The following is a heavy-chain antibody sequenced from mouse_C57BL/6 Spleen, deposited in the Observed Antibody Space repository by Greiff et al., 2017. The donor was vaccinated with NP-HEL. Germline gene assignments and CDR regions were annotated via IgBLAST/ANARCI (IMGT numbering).Heavy chain of an antibody. CDR3: ARGGYGKRWYFDV. CDR1: GYSITSGYD. CDR2: ISYSGST. Sequence: EVQLQQSGPGMVKPSQSLSLTCTVTGYSITSGYDWHWIRHFPGNKLEWMGYISYSGSTNYNPSLKSRISITHDTSKNHFFLKLNSVTTEDTATYYCARGGYGKRWYFDVWGTGTTVTVSS. V-gene: IGHV3-1*01. J-gene: IGHJ1*03. D-gene: IGHD2-10*02.